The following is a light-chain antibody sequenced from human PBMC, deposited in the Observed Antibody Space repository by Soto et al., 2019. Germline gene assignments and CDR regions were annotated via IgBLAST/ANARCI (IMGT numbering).Light chain of an antibody. Sequence: LTQPASVSGSRGQSITISCTGTSSDVGGYNYVSWYQQHPGKAPKLMIYDVSNRPSGVSNRFSGSKSGNTASLTISGLQAEDEADYYCSSYTSSSTLFGTGTKVTVL. V-gene: IGLV2-14*01. CDR2: DVS. CDR1: SSDVGGYNY. J-gene: IGLJ1*01. CDR3: SSYTSSSTL.